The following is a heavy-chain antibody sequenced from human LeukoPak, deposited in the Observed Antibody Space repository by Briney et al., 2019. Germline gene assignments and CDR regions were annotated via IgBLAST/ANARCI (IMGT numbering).Heavy chain of an antibody. Sequence: PSETLSLTCTVSGGSISSYYWSWIRQPPGKGLECIGYIYYSGSTNYNPSLKSRATISVDTSKNQFSLKLNSVTAADTAVYYCARIYSGWYLDYWGQGTLVTVSS. CDR2: IYYSGST. D-gene: IGHD6-19*01. J-gene: IGHJ4*02. CDR1: GGSISSYY. V-gene: IGHV4-59*01. CDR3: ARIYSGWYLDY.